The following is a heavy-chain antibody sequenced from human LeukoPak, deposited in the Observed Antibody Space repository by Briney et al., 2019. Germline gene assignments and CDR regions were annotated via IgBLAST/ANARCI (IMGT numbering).Heavy chain of an antibody. V-gene: IGHV3-7*01. CDR2: IKQDGSEK. CDR3: ARDCSTTSCYEGKLDY. D-gene: IGHD2-2*01. Sequence: PGGSLRLSCAASGFTFSSYWMSWVRQAPGKGLEWVANIKQDGSEKYYVDSVKGRFTISRDNAKNSLYLQMNSLRAEDTAVYYCARDCSTTSCYEGKLDYWGQGTLVTVSS. CDR1: GFTFSSYW. J-gene: IGHJ4*02.